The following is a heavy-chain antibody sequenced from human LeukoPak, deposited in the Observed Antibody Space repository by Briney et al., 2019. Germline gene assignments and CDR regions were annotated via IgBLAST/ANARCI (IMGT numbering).Heavy chain of an antibody. CDR1: RFTFSDYY. CDR3: ARGKYYYYMDV. J-gene: IGHJ6*03. CDR2: ISASGSTI. Sequence: GGSLRLSCAASRFTFSDYYMSWIRQAPGKGLEWVSYISASGSTIYYADSVKGRFTISRDNAKNSLYLQMNSLRAEDTAVYYCARGKYYYYMDVWGKGTTVTVSS. V-gene: IGHV3-11*04.